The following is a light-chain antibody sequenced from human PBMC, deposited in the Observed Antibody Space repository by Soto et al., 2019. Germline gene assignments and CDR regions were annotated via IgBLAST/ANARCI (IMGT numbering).Light chain of an antibody. CDR3: QQYNNWPLT. CDR2: ATS. CDR1: HRVSSY. J-gene: IGKJ4*01. V-gene: IGKV3D-15*01. Sequence: EIVMAQSPATLSVSPGERATLSCGASHRVSSYLAWYQQKPGQAPRLLIFATSTRATGIPARFSGSGAGTECTLTISSLQSEDFEVDYCQQYNNWPLTFGGGTKVDIK.